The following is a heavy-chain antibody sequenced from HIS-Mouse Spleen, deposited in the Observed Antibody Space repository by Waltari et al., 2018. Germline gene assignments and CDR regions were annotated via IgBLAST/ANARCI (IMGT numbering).Heavy chain of an antibody. CDR1: GGSTSSYY. CDR3: ARDFHDFWTGYYGGDKKHDAFDI. Sequence: QVQLQESGPGLVKPSETLSLTCTVSGGSTSSYYWSWIRHPPGQGLEWIGRIYTSGSTNYNPSLKSRVTMSVDTSKNQFSLKLSSVTAADTAVYYCARDFHDFWTGYYGGDKKHDAFDIWGQGTMVTVSS. CDR2: IYTSGST. V-gene: IGHV4-4*07. D-gene: IGHD3-3*01. J-gene: IGHJ3*02.